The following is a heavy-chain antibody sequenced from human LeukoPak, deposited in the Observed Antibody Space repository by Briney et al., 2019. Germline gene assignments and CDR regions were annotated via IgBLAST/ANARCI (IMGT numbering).Heavy chain of an antibody. CDR1: GGTPNDYA. V-gene: IGHV1-69*13. D-gene: IGHD2-15*01. CDR2: IIPDFGIT. J-gene: IGHJ5*02. Sequence: SVKVSCKASGGTPNDYAITWVRQARGQGLDWLGGIIPDFGITKYAHNFQDRVTITADESTSTAYMEASRLRSEDTAIYDCERMAYCSGGRCMSFFDPWGQGTLVTVSS. CDR3: ERMAYCSGGRCMSFFDP.